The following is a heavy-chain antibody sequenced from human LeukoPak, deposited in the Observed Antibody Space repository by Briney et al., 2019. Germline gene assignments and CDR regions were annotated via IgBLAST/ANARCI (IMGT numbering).Heavy chain of an antibody. CDR2: IYYSGST. V-gene: IGHV4-39*07. Sequence: SETLSLTCTVSGGSISSSSYFWGWIRQPPGKGLEWIGSIYYSGSTSYNPSLRSRVTISVDTSKNQFSLKLSSVTAADTAVYYCARSYDFWSGYSNAFDIWGQGTMVTVSS. CDR1: GGSISSSSYF. D-gene: IGHD3-3*01. CDR3: ARSYDFWSGYSNAFDI. J-gene: IGHJ3*02.